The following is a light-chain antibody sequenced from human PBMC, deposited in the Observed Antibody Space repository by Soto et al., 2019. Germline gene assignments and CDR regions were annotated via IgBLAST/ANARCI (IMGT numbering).Light chain of an antibody. CDR2: WAS. CDR1: QSVLYSSKNKNY. V-gene: IGKV4-1*01. CDR3: QQYYSTPYT. J-gene: IGKJ2*01. Sequence: DIVMTQSPDSLAVSLGKRATINCKSSQSVLYSSKNKNYLAWYHQKPGQPPKLLIYWASTRESGVPDRFSGSGSGTDFTLTISSLQAEDVAVYYCQQYYSTPYTFGQGTKLEIK.